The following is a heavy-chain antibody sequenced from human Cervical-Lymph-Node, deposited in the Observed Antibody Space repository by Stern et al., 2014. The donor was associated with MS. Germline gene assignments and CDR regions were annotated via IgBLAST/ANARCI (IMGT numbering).Heavy chain of an antibody. V-gene: IGHV3-21*01. CDR3: ARDRSGYYYDSSGYNNPPFDY. CDR2: ISSSSSYI. Sequence: EGQLVQSGVGLVKPWGSLRLSCAASGFTFSSYSMNWVRQAPGKGLEWVSSISSSSSYIYYAVSVKGRFTISRDNAKNSLYLQMNSLRAEDTAVYYCARDRSGYYYDSSGYNNPPFDYWGQGTLVTVSS. CDR1: GFTFSSYS. J-gene: IGHJ4*02. D-gene: IGHD3-22*01.